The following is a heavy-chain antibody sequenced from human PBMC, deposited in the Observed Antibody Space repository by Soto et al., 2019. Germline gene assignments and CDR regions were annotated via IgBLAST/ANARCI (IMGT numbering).Heavy chain of an antibody. V-gene: IGHV3-23*01. CDR1: GFSFGSYA. CDR3: ARWSYLDY. Sequence: GSLRLSCAASGFSFGSYALSWVRQAPGKGLEWVSTISGSDGKTFYADSVKGRFSISRDTSQNTLYLQMNSLRADDTTIYYCARWSYLDYWGEGTRVTVSS. D-gene: IGHD3-3*01. J-gene: IGHJ4*02. CDR2: ISGSDGKT.